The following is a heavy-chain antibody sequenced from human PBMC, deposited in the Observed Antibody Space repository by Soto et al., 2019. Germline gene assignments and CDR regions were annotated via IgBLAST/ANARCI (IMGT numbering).Heavy chain of an antibody. J-gene: IGHJ6*03. CDR1: GFTFSSYA. Sequence: GGSLRLSCAASGFTFSSYAMHWVRQAPGKGLEYVSAISSNGGSTYYANSVKGRFTISRDKSKNTLYLQMGSLRAEDMAVYYCARELRYCSSTSCYVGDYYYYYYLDVWGKGTTVTVSS. CDR2: ISSNGGST. CDR3: ARELRYCSSTSCYVGDYYYYYYLDV. D-gene: IGHD2-2*01. V-gene: IGHV3-64*01.